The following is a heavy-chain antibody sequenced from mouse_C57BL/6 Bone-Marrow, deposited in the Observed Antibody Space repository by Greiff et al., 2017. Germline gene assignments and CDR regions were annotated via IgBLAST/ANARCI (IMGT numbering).Heavy chain of an antibody. Sequence: EVHLVESGAELVRPGASVKLSCTASGFNIKDDYMHWVKQRPEQGLEWIGWIDPENGDTEYASKFQGKATITADTSSNTAYLQRSSLTSEDTAVYYCTIYDGYYKAMDYWGQGTSVTVSS. J-gene: IGHJ4*01. V-gene: IGHV14-4*01. CDR1: GFNIKDDY. D-gene: IGHD2-3*01. CDR2: IDPENGDT. CDR3: TIYDGYYKAMDY.